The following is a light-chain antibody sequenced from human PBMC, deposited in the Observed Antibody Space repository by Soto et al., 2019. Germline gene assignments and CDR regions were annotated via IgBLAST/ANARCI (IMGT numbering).Light chain of an antibody. CDR3: QHYVTSLTT. CDR1: QSVSSSY. J-gene: IGKJ1*01. V-gene: IGKV3-20*01. CDR2: GAS. Sequence: EIVLTQSPGTLSLPPGERATLSCRASQSVSSSYLAWYQQKPGQAPRLLIFGASIRVTGIPDRFIGSGSGTHFTLTISRLEPEDFAVYYCQHYVTSLTTFGQGTKVDIK.